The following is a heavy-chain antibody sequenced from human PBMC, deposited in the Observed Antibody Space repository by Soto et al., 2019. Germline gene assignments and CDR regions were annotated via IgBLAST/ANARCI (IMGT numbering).Heavy chain of an antibody. V-gene: IGHV4-31*03. CDR3: ARFLLGTYYYDSSGYAAFDI. CDR1: GGSISLGGYY. D-gene: IGHD3-22*01. CDR2: IYYSGST. Sequence: SETLSLTCTVSGGSISLGGYYWSWVRQHPGKGLEWIGYIYYSGSTYYNPSLKSRVTISVDTSKNQFSLKLSSVTAADTAVYYCARFLLGTYYYDSSGYAAFDIWGQGTMVTVSS. J-gene: IGHJ3*02.